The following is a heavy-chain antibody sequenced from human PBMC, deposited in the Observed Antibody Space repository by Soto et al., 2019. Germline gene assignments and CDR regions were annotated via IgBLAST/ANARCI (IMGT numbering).Heavy chain of an antibody. J-gene: IGHJ4*02. CDR1: GFTFSSYA. Sequence: PGGSLRLSCAASGFTFSSYAMSWVRQAPGKGLEWVSAISGSGGSTYYADSVKGRFTISRDNSKNTLYLQMNSLRAEDTAVYYCAKKTTAVVITYFDYWGQGTLVTSPQ. V-gene: IGHV3-23*01. CDR2: ISGSGGST. D-gene: IGHD3-22*01. CDR3: AKKTTAVVITYFDY.